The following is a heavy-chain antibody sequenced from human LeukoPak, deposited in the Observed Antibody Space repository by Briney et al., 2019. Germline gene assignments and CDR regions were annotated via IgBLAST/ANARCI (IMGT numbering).Heavy chain of an antibody. CDR2: IYYSGST. CDR3: ARQNTRGVRGVHYSWFDP. V-gene: IGHV4-59*08. CDR1: GGSFSSYY. Sequence: SETLSLTCAVYGGSFSSYYWSWIRQPPGKGLEWIGYIYYSGSTNYNPSLKSRVTISVDTSKNQFSLKLSSVTAADTAVYYCARQNTRGVRGVHYSWFDPWGQGTLVTVSS. J-gene: IGHJ5*02. D-gene: IGHD3-10*01.